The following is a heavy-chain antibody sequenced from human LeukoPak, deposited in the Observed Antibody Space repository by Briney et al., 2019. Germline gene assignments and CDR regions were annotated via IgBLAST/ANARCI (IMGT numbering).Heavy chain of an antibody. CDR3: ARGAYYYED. CDR2: ISSSSSTI. V-gene: IGHV3-48*01. Sequence: GGSLRLSCAASGFTFSSHSMNWVRQAPGKGLEWVSYISSSSSTIYYADSVKGRFTTSRDNAKNSLYLQMDSLRAEDTAVYYCARGAYYYEDWGQGTLVTVSS. J-gene: IGHJ4*02. D-gene: IGHD3-22*01. CDR1: GFTFSSHS.